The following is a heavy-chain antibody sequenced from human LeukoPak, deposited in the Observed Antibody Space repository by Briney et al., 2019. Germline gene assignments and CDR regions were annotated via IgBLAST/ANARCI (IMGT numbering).Heavy chain of an antibody. CDR1: GFTFSSYS. V-gene: IGHV3-48*04. CDR3: TRDKAYSSFDY. D-gene: IGHD4-11*01. Sequence: GGSLRLSCAASGFTFSSYSMNWVRQAPGKGLEWVSYISSSSSTIYYADSVKGRFTISRDNADKLLYLRMKSLRAEDTAVYFCTRDKAYSSFDYWGQGTLVAVCS. J-gene: IGHJ4*02. CDR2: ISSSSSTI.